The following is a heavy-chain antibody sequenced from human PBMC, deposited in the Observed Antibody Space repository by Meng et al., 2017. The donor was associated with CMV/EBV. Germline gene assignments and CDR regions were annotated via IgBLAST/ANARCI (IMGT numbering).Heavy chain of an antibody. V-gene: IGHV3-21*01. J-gene: IGHJ4*02. CDR3: ARAYYYDSSGYYVFDY. Sequence: FTFSCYSMNWVRQAPGKGLEWVSSISSSSSYIYYADSVKGRFTISRDNAKNSPYLQMNSLRAEDTAVYYCARAYYYDSSGYYVFDYWGQGTLVTVSS. CDR2: ISSSSSYI. D-gene: IGHD3-22*01. CDR1: FTFSCYS.